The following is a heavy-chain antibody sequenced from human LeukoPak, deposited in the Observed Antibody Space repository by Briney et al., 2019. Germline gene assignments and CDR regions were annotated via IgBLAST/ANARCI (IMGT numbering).Heavy chain of an antibody. D-gene: IGHD6-13*01. CDR3: ARVRAAAGIDYFDY. J-gene: IGHJ4*02. CDR2: IYYSGST. Sequence: SETLSLTCTVSGGSISSYYWSWIRQPPGKGLEWIGYIYYSGSTNYNPSLKSRVTISVGTSKNQFSLKLSSVTAADTAVYYCARVRAAAGIDYFDYWGQGTLVTVSS. V-gene: IGHV4-59*01. CDR1: GGSISSYY.